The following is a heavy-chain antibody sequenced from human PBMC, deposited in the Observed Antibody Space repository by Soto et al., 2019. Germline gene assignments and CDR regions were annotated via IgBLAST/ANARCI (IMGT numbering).Heavy chain of an antibody. J-gene: IGHJ3*02. V-gene: IGHV3-30-3*01. CDR2: ISYDGSNK. CDR1: GFTFSSYA. CDR3: ARRASDDAFDI. Sequence: QVQLVESGGGVVQPGRSLRLSCAASGFTFSSYAMHWVRQAPGKGLEWVAVISYDGSNKYYADSVKGRFTISRDNSKNTLYRQMHSLRAEGTAVYYCARRASDDAFDIWGQGTMVTVSS.